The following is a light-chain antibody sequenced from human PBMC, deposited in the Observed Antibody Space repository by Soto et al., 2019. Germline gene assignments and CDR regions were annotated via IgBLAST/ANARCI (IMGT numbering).Light chain of an antibody. CDR3: GTWDTTLNVWV. J-gene: IGLJ3*02. V-gene: IGLV1-51*01. Sequence: QSVLTQPPSVSAAPGQTVTISCSGSSSSVGHESVSWYQSLPGTAPKLLIYDNYKRPSGIPDRFSGSQSGTSATLVITGLQTGDEADYYCGTWDTTLNVWVFGGGTQLTVL. CDR1: SSSVGHES. CDR2: DNY.